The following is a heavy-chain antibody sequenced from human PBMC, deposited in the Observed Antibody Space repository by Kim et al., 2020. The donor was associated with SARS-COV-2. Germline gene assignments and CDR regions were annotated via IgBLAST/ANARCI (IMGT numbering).Heavy chain of an antibody. CDR3: ARDFGFGYDGNY. CDR2: IWYDGSNK. Sequence: GGSLRLSCAASGFTFSSYGMHWVRQAPGKGLEWVAVIWYDGSNKYYADSVKGRFTISRDNSKNTLYLQMNSLRAEDTAVYYCARDFGFGYDGNYWGQGPLVTVSS. D-gene: IGHD5-12*01. CDR1: GFTFSSYG. J-gene: IGHJ4*02. V-gene: IGHV3-33*01.